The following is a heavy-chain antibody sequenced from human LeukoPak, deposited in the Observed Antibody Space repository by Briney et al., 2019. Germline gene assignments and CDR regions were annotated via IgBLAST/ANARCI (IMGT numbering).Heavy chain of an antibody. J-gene: IGHJ4*02. CDR1: GGSISSYY. CDR2: IYYSGST. Sequence: SETLSLTCTVSGGSISSYYWSWIRQPPGKGLEWIGYIYYSGSTNYDPSLKSRVTISVDTSKNQFSLKLSSVTAADTAVYYCAMMYYYDSSGYPLFDYWGQGTLVTVSS. V-gene: IGHV4-59*08. D-gene: IGHD3-22*01. CDR3: AMMYYYDSSGYPLFDY.